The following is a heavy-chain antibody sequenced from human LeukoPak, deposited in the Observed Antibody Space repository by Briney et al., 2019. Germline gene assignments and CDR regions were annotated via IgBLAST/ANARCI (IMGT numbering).Heavy chain of an antibody. CDR2: MNPNSGNK. V-gene: IGHV1-8*01. CDR3: ALFGELTYGFDY. Sequence: ASVKVSYKASGYTFTSYDINWVRQATGQGLEWMGWMNPNSGNKGYAQKFQGRVTMTRNTSISTAYMELSSLRSEDTAVYYCALFGELTYGFDYWGQGTLVTVSS. CDR1: GYTFTSYD. J-gene: IGHJ4*02. D-gene: IGHD3-10*02.